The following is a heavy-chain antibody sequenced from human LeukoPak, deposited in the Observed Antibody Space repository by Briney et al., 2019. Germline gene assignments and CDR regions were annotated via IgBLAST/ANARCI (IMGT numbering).Heavy chain of an antibody. CDR2: INPSGGTT. D-gene: IGHD3-10*01. J-gene: IGHJ5*02. CDR1: GYSISSYY. Sequence: ASVKVSCKASGYSISSYYLHWVRQAPGQGLEWMGIINPSGGTTSYAQKFQGRVTMTSDMSTNTVYMELSSLRSDDSAIYYCARGLKSGSYYGWFDPWGQGTLVSVSS. CDR3: ARGLKSGSYYGWFDP. V-gene: IGHV1-46*01.